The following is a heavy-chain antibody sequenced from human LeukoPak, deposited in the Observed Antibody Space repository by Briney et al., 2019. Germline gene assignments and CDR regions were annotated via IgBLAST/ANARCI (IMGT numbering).Heavy chain of an antibody. D-gene: IGHD2-15*01. CDR1: GFTFSSYS. J-gene: IGHJ3*02. CDR2: ISSSSSYI. CDR3: ASYSAYGSDAFDI. Sequence: GGSLRLSCAASGFTFSSYSMYWVRQAPGKGLEWVSSISSSSSYIYYADSVKGRFTISRDNAKNSLYLQMNSLRAEDTAVYYCASYSAYGSDAFDIWGQGTMVTVSS. V-gene: IGHV3-21*01.